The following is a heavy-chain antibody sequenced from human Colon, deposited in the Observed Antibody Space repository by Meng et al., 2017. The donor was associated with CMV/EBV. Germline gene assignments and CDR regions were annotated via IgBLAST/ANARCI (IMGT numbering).Heavy chain of an antibody. CDR1: GDSVARDTVG. Sequence: SETLSLTCAIPGDSVARDTVGWTWIRKSPSRGVEWLGRTYYRSRWLVDYAPSVRSRIRIDADTSKNEVSLRLESVTPEDTAVYYCARRHFTGWYYLDSWGQGTLVTVSS. V-gene: IGHV6-1*01. J-gene: IGHJ4*02. D-gene: IGHD3-9*01. CDR3: ARRHFTGWYYLDS. CDR2: TYYRSRWLV.